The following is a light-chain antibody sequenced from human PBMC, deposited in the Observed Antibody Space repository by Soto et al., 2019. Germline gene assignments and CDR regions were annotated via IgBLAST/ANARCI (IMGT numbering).Light chain of an antibody. CDR1: SSDVGDYDY. CDR3: TSYAGSNNFCD. Sequence: QSALTQPPSASGSPGQSVTISCIGTSSDVGDYDYVSWYQQHPGKAPKLIIYEVSKRPSGVPDRFSGSKSGNTASLTVSGLQAEDEADYYCTSYAGSNNFCDFGTGTKLTVL. CDR2: EVS. J-gene: IGLJ1*01. V-gene: IGLV2-8*01.